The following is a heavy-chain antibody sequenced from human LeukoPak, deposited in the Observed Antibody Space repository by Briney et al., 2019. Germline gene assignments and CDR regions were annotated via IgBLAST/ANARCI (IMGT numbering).Heavy chain of an antibody. V-gene: IGHV1-3*01. Sequence: ASVKVSCKASGYTFTSYAMYWVRQAPGQRLEWMGWINAGNGNTKYSQKFQGRVTITRDTSASTAYMELSSLRSEDTAVYYCARGYFDWLLRDTEFDYWGQGTLVTVSS. D-gene: IGHD3-9*01. CDR2: INAGNGNT. CDR1: GYTFTSYA. J-gene: IGHJ4*02. CDR3: ARGYFDWLLRDTEFDY.